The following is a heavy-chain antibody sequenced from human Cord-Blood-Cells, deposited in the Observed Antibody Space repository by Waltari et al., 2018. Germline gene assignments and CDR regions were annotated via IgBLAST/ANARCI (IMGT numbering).Heavy chain of an antibody. CDR2: IYHSGST. V-gene: IGHV4-38-2*02. D-gene: IGHD5-12*01. CDR3: ARDREWLPWGPFDY. CDR1: GYSISSGYY. J-gene: IGHJ4*02. Sequence: QVQLQESGPGLVKPSETLSLTCAVSGYSISSGYYWGWIRQPPGKGLEWIGSIYHSGSTYYNPSLKSRVTISVDTSKNQFSLKLSSVTAADTAVYYCARDREWLPWGPFDYWGQGTLVTVSS.